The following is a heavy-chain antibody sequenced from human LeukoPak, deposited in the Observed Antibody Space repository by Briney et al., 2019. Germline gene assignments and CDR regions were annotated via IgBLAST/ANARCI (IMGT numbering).Heavy chain of an antibody. J-gene: IGHJ6*03. Sequence: SVKVSCKASGGTFSSYAISWVRQAPGQGLEWMGGIIPIFGTANYAQKFQGRVTITADKSTSTAYMELSSLRSEDTAVYYCATVVATGRDLYYYYYYMDVWGKGTTVTVSS. D-gene: IGHD5-12*01. CDR3: ATVVATGRDLYYYYYYMDV. CDR2: IIPIFGTA. CDR1: GGTFSSYA. V-gene: IGHV1-69*06.